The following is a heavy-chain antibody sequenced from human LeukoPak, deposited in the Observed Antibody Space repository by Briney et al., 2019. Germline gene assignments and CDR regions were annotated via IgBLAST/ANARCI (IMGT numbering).Heavy chain of an antibody. V-gene: IGHV3-74*01. CDR2: INSDGSST. Sequence: GSLRLFCAASGFTFSSYWMHWVRQAPGKGLVWVSRINSDGSSTSYADSVKGRFTISRDNAKNTLYLQMNSLRAEDTAVYYCASGLLGYCTNGVCSDYWGQGTLVTVSS. CDR3: ASGLLGYCTNGVCSDY. J-gene: IGHJ4*02. D-gene: IGHD2-8*01. CDR1: GFTFSSYW.